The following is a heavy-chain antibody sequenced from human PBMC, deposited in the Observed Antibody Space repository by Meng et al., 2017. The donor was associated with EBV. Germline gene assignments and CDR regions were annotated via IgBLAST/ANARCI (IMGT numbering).Heavy chain of an antibody. V-gene: IGHV3-11*01. CDR1: GFTFSNYD. D-gene: IGHD2-21*01. CDR3: ARRVVSGGLFDY. CDR2: ISSSSSTI. Sequence: QVQLVELGGGMDKPGGSLKLSCAASGFTFSNYDMTWIRQAPGKGLEWFSCISSSSSTIYYADTVKGRVTISRDNAKNSLYLQMNSLRAEDTAVYYCARRVVSGGLFDYWGQGTLVTVSS. J-gene: IGHJ4*02.